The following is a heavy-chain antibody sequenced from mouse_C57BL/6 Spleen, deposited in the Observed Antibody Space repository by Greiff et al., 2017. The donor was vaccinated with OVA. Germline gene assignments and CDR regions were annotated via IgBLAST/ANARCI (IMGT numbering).Heavy chain of an antibody. Sequence: QVQLQQPGAELVKPGASVKMSCKASGYTFTSYWITWVKQRPGQGLEWIGDIYPGSGSTNYNEKFKSKATLTVDTSSSTAYMQLSSLTSEDSAVYYGAGPYYGSRFAMDYWGQGTSVTVSS. CDR2: IYPGSGST. CDR3: AGPYYGSRFAMDY. V-gene: IGHV1-55*01. J-gene: IGHJ4*01. D-gene: IGHD1-1*01. CDR1: GYTFTSYW.